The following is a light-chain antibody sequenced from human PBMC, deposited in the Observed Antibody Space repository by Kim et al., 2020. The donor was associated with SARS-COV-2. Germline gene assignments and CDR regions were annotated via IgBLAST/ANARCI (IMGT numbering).Light chain of an antibody. Sequence: PGERATRSCRARQSISNWLAWYQQHPGQAPRLLICDASNRATGIPARFSGSGSGTDFTLTISSLEPEDFAVYYCLQRRDWPLTFGGGTKVDIK. CDR2: DAS. V-gene: IGKV3-11*01. CDR3: LQRRDWPLT. CDR1: QSISNW. J-gene: IGKJ4*01.